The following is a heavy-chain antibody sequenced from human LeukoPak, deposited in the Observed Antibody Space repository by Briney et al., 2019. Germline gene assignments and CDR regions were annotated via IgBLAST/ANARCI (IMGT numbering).Heavy chain of an antibody. V-gene: IGHV4-4*07. CDR1: GGSISSYY. CDR2: IYTSGST. D-gene: IGHD3-10*01. Sequence: SETLSLTCTVSGGSISSYYWSWIRQPAGKGLEWIGRIYTSGSTNYNPSLKSRVTMSVDTSKNQFSLKLSSVTAADTAVYYCASLYGSGVQGAFDIWGQGTMVTVSS. J-gene: IGHJ3*02. CDR3: ASLYGSGVQGAFDI.